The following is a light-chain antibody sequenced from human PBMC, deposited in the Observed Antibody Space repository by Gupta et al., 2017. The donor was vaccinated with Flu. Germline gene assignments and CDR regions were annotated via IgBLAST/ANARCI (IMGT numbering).Light chain of an antibody. J-gene: IGLJ2*01. CDR2: EVS. Sequence: VTISCTGTSSDVGSYNRVSWYQQPPGTAPKLMIYEVSNRPSGVPDRFSGSKSGNTASLTISGLQAEDEADYYCSSYTSSSTLGVFGGGTKLTVL. CDR3: SSYTSSSTLGV. CDR1: SSDVGSYNR. V-gene: IGLV2-18*02.